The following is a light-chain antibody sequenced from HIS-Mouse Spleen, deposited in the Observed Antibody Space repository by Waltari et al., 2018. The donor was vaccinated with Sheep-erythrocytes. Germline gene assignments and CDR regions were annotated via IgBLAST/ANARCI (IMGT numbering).Light chain of an antibody. CDR3: AAWDDSLSGNWV. V-gene: IGLV1-47*01. CDR1: SSNIGSNY. CDR2: RNN. J-gene: IGLJ3*02. Sequence: QSVLTQPPSASGTPGQRVTISCSGSSSNIGSNYVYCYQQLPGTAPKLLIYRNNQRPSGVPYRFSGSKSGTAASLAISGLRSEDEADYYCAAWDDSLSGNWVFGGGTKLTVL.